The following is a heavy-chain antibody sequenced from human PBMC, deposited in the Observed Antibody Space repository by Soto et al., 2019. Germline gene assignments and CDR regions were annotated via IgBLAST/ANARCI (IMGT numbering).Heavy chain of an antibody. V-gene: IGHV5-51*01. J-gene: IGHJ4*02. Sequence: PGESLKISCKGSGYRFSSYWIGWVRQMPGKGLEWMGIIYPSDSDTRYSPSFQGQVTISADKSISTAYLQRSSLKASDTAVYYCATLGTSVTHIDYWGQGTLVTVSS. D-gene: IGHD4-17*01. CDR2: IYPSDSDT. CDR3: ATLGTSVTHIDY. CDR1: GYRFSSYW.